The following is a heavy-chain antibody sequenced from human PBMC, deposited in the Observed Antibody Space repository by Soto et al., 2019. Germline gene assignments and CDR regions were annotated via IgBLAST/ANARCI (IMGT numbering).Heavy chain of an antibody. CDR3: ARVRVGYCTNGVCYTPYTYYGMDV. J-gene: IGHJ6*02. V-gene: IGHV4-39*07. CDR1: GGSISSSSYY. D-gene: IGHD2-8*01. Sequence: SETLSLTCTVSGGSISSSSYYWGWIRQPPGKGLEWIGSIYYSGSTYYNPSLKSRVTISVDTSKNQFSLKLSSVTAADTAVYYCARVRVGYCTNGVCYTPYTYYGMDVWGQGTTVTVSS. CDR2: IYYSGST.